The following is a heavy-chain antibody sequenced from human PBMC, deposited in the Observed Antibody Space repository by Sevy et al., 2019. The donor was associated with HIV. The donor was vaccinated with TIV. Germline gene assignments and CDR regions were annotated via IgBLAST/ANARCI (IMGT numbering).Heavy chain of an antibody. CDR1: GDSVSSNTAA. CDR3: ARDKSSFGSNWDSVAPADYGLDV. D-gene: IGHD2-2*01. J-gene: IGHJ6*02. Sequence: SQTLSLTCVISGDSVSSNTAAWNWIRQSPSRGLEWLGRTYYRSKWFTDYAVAVISRITINPDTSKNLFSLQLNSVTPDDTAMYYCARDKSSFGSNWDSVAPADYGLDVWGQGTTVTVSS. CDR2: TYYRSKWFT. V-gene: IGHV6-1*01.